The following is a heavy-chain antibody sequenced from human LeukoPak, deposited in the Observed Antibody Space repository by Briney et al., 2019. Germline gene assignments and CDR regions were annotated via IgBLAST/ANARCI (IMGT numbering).Heavy chain of an antibody. V-gene: IGHV4-38-2*01. D-gene: IGHD4-11*01. CDR1: GYSISSGYY. CDR2: IYHSGTT. J-gene: IGHJ4*02. CDR3: ARGNSNSIPTLDY. Sequence: SETLSLTCAVSGYSISSGYYWGWIRPPPGKGLEWIGSIYHSGTTHYNPSLKSRVLISVDTSKNQFSLKLSSVTAADTAVYYCARGNSNSIPTLDYWGQGTLVTVSS.